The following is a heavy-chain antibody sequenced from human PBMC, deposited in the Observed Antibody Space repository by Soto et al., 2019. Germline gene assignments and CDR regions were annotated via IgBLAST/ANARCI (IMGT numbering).Heavy chain of an antibody. CDR1: GFTFSTYA. J-gene: IGHJ4*02. D-gene: IGHD6-6*01. Sequence: EVQLLESGGGLVQPGGSLRLSCAASGFTFSTYAMSWVRQAPGKGVEWVSAISGSGGSTYYADSVKGRFTISRDKSKNTLYLQMNSLRAEDTAAYYCAKNWDTTFSSSSHWGQGTLVTVSS. V-gene: IGHV3-23*01. CDR3: AKNWDTTFSSSSH. CDR2: ISGSGGST.